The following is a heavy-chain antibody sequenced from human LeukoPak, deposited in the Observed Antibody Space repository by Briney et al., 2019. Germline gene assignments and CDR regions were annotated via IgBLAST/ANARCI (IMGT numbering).Heavy chain of an antibody. CDR3: ARRLWYSGSSGYYFDL. CDR1: NASISRHY. CDR2: INDSGST. Sequence: SETLSLTCAVSNASISRHYWSWIRQPPGKGLEYIGYINDSGSTKYNPSLKSRVTMSVDTSKNHFSLKVNSVTAADTAVYYCARRLWYSGSSGYYFDLWGQGTLVTVSS. V-gene: IGHV4-59*11. D-gene: IGHD1-26*01. J-gene: IGHJ4*02.